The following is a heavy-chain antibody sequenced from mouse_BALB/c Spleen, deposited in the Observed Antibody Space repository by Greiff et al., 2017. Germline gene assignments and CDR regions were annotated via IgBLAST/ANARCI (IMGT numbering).Heavy chain of an antibody. D-gene: IGHD2-10*01. Sequence: VQLQQSGAELVKPGASVKLSRTASGFNIKDTYMHWVKQRPEQGLEWIGRIDPANGNTKYDPKFQGKATITADTSSNTAYLQLSSLTSEDTAVYYCATYSPFAYWGQGTLVTVSA. V-gene: IGHV14-3*02. CDR3: ATYSPFAY. J-gene: IGHJ3*01. CDR1: GFNIKDTY. CDR2: IDPANGNT.